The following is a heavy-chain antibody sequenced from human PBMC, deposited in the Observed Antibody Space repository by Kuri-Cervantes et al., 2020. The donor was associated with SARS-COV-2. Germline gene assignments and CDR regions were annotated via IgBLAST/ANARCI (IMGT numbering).Heavy chain of an antibody. Sequence: ASVKVSCKASGGTFSSYAISWVRQAPGQGLEWMGWISAYNGNTNYAQKLQGRVTMTTDTSTSTAYMELRSLRSDDTAVYYCARHVLTYYYDSSGYYNYYYYYYMDVWGKGTTVTVSS. CDR1: GGTFSSYA. CDR3: ARHVLTYYYDSSGYYNYYYYYYMDV. V-gene: IGHV1-18*01. CDR2: ISAYNGNT. D-gene: IGHD3-22*01. J-gene: IGHJ6*03.